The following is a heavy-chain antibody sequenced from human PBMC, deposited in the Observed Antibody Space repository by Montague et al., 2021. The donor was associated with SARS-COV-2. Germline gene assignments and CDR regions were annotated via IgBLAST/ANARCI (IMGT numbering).Heavy chain of an antibody. Sequence: SETLSLTCTVSGASISTGSYYWTWIRQRPGRGLEWIGNFYYSGGSTSNPSHKSRVTISADTSKNLFSLTLKSVTASDTAVYYCARDRGGIYGGNSAWFDPWGQGTLVTVSS. CDR2: FYYSGGS. D-gene: IGHD4-23*01. CDR3: ARDRGGIYGGNSAWFDP. J-gene: IGHJ5*02. CDR1: GASISTGSYY. V-gene: IGHV4-61*03.